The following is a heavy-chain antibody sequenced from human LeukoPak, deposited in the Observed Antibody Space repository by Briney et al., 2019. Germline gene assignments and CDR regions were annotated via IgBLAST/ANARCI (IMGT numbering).Heavy chain of an antibody. V-gene: IGHV1-46*03. CDR3: AGASGSYGEGFDY. Sequence: VKVSCKASGYTFTSYYMHWVRQAPGQGLEWMGIINPSGGSTSYAQKFQGRVTMTRDTSTSTVYMELSSLRSEDTAVYYCAGASGSYGEGFDYWGQGTLVTVSS. CDR1: GYTFTSYY. CDR2: INPSGGST. J-gene: IGHJ4*02. D-gene: IGHD1-26*01.